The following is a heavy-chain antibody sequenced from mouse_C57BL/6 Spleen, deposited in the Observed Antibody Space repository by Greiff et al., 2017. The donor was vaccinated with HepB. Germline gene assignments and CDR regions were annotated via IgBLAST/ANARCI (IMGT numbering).Heavy chain of an antibody. CDR3: ARRATVVANAMDY. CDR1: GYTFTDYY. J-gene: IGHJ4*01. Sequence: VQLVESGPELVKPGASVKISCKASGYTFTDYYINWVKQRPGQGLEWIGWIFPGSGSTYYNEKFKGKATLTVDKSSSTAYMLLSSLTSEDSAVYFCARRATVVANAMDYWGQGTSVTVSS. D-gene: IGHD1-1*01. V-gene: IGHV1-75*01. CDR2: IFPGSGST.